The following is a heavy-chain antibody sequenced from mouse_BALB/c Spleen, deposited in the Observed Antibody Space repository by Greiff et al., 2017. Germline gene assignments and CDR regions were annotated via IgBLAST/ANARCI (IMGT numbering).Heavy chain of an antibody. V-gene: IGHV14-3*02. CDR2: IDPANGNT. D-gene: IGHD1-2*01. Sequence: VHVKQSGAELVKPGASVKLSCTASGFNIKDTYMHWVKQRPEQGLEWIGRIDPANGNTKYDPKFQGKATITADTSSNTAYLQLSSLTSEDTAVYYCATTATTDYWGQGTTLTVSS. J-gene: IGHJ2*01. CDR3: ATTATTDY. CDR1: GFNIKDTY.